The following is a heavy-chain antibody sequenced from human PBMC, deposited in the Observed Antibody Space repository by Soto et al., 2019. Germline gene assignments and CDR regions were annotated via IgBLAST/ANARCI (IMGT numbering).Heavy chain of an antibody. D-gene: IGHD2-15*01. CDR3: AREENCRGGTCYSEYFHH. V-gene: IGHV1-46*01. CDR2: VNPSGGSA. Sequence: GASVKVSCKTSGYIFTAYSMHWVRQAPGQGLEWVGVVNPSGGSAHYAQSFEGRVTLTRDTSTSTFYMELSSLRSEDTAVYYCAREENCRGGTCYSEYFHHWGQGTLVTVSS. J-gene: IGHJ1*01. CDR1: GYIFTAYS.